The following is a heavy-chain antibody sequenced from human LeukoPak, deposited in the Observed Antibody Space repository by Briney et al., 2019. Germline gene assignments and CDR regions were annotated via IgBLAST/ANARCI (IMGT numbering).Heavy chain of an antibody. CDR3: ARDLTYGGKRGFYFDY. Sequence: GGSLRLSCASSTFTVSDKYMSWVRQAPGKSLEWVSVIYGDGSTYYADSVKGRFTMSRDNSKNTVYLQMNSLRAEDTAVYYCARDLTYGGKRGFYFDYWGQGTLVTVPS. CDR1: TFTVSDKY. V-gene: IGHV3-66*01. D-gene: IGHD4-23*01. CDR2: IYGDGST. J-gene: IGHJ4*02.